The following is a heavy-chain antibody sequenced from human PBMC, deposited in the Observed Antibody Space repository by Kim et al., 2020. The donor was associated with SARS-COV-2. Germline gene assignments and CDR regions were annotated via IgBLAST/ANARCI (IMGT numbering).Heavy chain of an antibody. Sequence: GGSLRLSCAASGFTFSSYGMHWVRQAPGKGLEWVAVISYDGSNKYYADSVKGRFTISRDNSKNTLYLQMNSLRAEDTAVYYCARDRPPYEYFDWLFEGYGMDVWGQGTTVTVSS. J-gene: IGHJ6*02. CDR2: ISYDGSNK. D-gene: IGHD3-9*01. V-gene: IGHV3-33*05. CDR1: GFTFSSYG. CDR3: ARDRPPYEYFDWLFEGYGMDV.